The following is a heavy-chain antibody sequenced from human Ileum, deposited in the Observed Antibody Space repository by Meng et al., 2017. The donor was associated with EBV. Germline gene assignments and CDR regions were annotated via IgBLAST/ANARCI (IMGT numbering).Heavy chain of an antibody. Sequence: ARLPGAGPALVMPSGSRSLTCSVPGGSVNGAPWWGWVRQPPGEGLEWIGQIYHSGATNYNPSLKSRVTISVDTSENQFSLELNSVTAADTAVYYCARIPYGDIYSAYFDYWSPGTLVTVSS. CDR2: IYHSGAT. D-gene: IGHD2-21*02. CDR3: ARIPYGDIYSAYFDY. CDR1: GGSVNGAPW. J-gene: IGHJ4*02. V-gene: IGHV4-4*02.